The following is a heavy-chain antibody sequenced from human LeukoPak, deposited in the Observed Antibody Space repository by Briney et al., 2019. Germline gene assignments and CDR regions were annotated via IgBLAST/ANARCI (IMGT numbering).Heavy chain of an antibody. V-gene: IGHV3-48*03. CDR1: GFTFSSYE. Sequence: PGGSLRLSCAASGFTFSSYEMNWVRQAPGKGLEWVSYISSSGSIIYYADSVKGRFTISRDNAKNSLYLQMNSLRAEDTAVYYCAGDFGQWQLNGGYYFDYWGQGNLVTVSS. CDR2: ISSSGSII. J-gene: IGHJ4*02. D-gene: IGHD6-19*01. CDR3: AGDFGQWQLNGGYYFDY.